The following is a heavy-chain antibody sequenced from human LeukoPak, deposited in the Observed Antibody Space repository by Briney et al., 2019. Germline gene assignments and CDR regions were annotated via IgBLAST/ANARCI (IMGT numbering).Heavy chain of an antibody. CDR2: ISWNSGSI. CDR3: AKGFSLRSYFDY. CDR1: GFTFDDYA. Sequence: PGGSLRLSCAASGFTFDDYAMHWVRQAPGKGLEWVSGISWNSGSIGYADSVKGRFTISRDNAKNSLYLQMNSLRAEDTALYYCAKGFSLRSYFDYWGQGTLVTVFS. D-gene: IGHD4-17*01. V-gene: IGHV3-9*01. J-gene: IGHJ4*02.